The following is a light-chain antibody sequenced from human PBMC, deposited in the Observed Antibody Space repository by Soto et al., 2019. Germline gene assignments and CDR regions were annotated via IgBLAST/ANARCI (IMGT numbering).Light chain of an antibody. V-gene: IGKV3-20*01. Sequence: EIVLTQSPGTLSLSPGERATLSCRASQTVLNNYLTWYQQKPGQAPRRLIFGASIRATGIPDRFSGSGSGTDFTLTISRLEPEDFAVYYCQQYGSSPTTFGQGTKADIK. J-gene: IGKJ1*01. CDR1: QTVLNNY. CDR2: GAS. CDR3: QQYGSSPTT.